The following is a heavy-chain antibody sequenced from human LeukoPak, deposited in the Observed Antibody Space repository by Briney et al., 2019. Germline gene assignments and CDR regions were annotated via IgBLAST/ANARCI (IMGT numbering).Heavy chain of an antibody. CDR2: MNPNSGNT. CDR1: GYTFTSYD. V-gene: IGHV1-8*03. D-gene: IGHD6-6*01. J-gene: IGHJ4*02. CDR3: ARGLKWSGSSDY. Sequence: ASVKVSCKASGYTFTSYDINWVRQATGQGLEWMGWMNPNSGNTGYAQKFQGRVTITRNTSISTAYMELSSLRPEDTAVYYCARGLKWSGSSDYWGQGTLVTVSS.